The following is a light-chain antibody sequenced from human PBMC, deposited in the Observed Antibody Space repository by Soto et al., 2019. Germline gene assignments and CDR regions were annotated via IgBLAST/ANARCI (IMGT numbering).Light chain of an antibody. CDR1: STDVCDFNY. V-gene: IGLV2-14*03. J-gene: IGLJ2*01. CDR2: DVT. Sequence: QSVLTQPASVSGSPGRSVTISCTGTSTDVCDFNYVSWYQHLPGRAPKLIIYDVTNRPSGISYRFSASKSGRTASLTISGLQAEDEADYYCSSYSSSTTHVVFGGGTKLTVL. CDR3: SSYSSSTTHVV.